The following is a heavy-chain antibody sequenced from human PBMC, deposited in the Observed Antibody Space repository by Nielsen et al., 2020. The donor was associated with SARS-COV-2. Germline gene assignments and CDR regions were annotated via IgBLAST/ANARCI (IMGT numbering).Heavy chain of an antibody. J-gene: IGHJ6*02. D-gene: IGHD2-2*01. CDR1: GGSISSGDYF. V-gene: IGHV4-30-4*01. Sequence: SETLSLTCTVSGGSISSGDYFWSWIRQPPGKGLEWIGYTHYSGSTYHSPSLTSRVIISIDTSKNQFSLKLSSVTAADTAVYYCAREEYGFGLDFWGQGTTVRVSS. CDR3: AREEYGFGLDF. CDR2: THYSGST.